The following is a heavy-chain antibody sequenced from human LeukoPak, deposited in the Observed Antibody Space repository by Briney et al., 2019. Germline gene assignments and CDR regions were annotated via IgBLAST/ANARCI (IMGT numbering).Heavy chain of an antibody. CDR2: TYYRSKWYN. CDR3: AREDCSGGSCYVGY. D-gene: IGHD2-15*01. CDR1: GDSVSSNSAA. V-gene: IGHV6-1*01. J-gene: IGHJ4*02. Sequence: SQTLSLTCAISGDSVSSNSAAWNWIRQSPSRGLEWPARTYYRSKWYNDYAASVKSRITINPDTSKNQLSLQLNSVTPEDTAVYYCAREDCSGGSCYVGYWGQGTLVTVSS.